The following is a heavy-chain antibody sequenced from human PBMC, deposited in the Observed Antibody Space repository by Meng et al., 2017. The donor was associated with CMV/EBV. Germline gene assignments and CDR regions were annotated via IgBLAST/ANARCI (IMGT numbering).Heavy chain of an antibody. V-gene: IGHV1-8*01. CDR3: ARGVIVGATGWFDP. CDR2: MNPNSGNT. J-gene: IGHJ5*02. CDR1: GYTFNSYA. Sequence: SGYTFNSYAINWVRQATGQGLEWMGWMNPNSGNTGYAQKFQGRVTMTRNTSISTAYMELSSLRSEDTAVYYCARGVIVGATGWFDPWGQGTLVTVSS. D-gene: IGHD1-26*01.